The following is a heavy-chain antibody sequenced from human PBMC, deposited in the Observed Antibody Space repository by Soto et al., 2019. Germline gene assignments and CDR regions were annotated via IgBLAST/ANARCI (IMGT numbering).Heavy chain of an antibody. V-gene: IGHV4-39*01. CDR1: GGSITSSYY. Sequence: QLQLQESGPGLVKPSETLSLTCTVSGGSITSSYYWGWIRQPPGKGLEWIGSIYYSGSTYYNPSLTSRVTISVDTSKNQSSLKLSSVTAADTAVYYCATIPATTILTDYWGQGTLVTVSS. CDR2: IYYSGST. CDR3: ATIPATTILTDY. D-gene: IGHD2-2*02. J-gene: IGHJ4*02.